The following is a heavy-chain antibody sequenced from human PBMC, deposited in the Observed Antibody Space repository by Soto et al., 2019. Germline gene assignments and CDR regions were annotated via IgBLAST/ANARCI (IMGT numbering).Heavy chain of an antibody. Sequence: LRLSCAASGFTFSSYSMNWVRQAPGKGLEWVSSISSSSSYIYYADSVKGRFTISRGNAKNSLYLQMNSLRAEDTAVYYCARAGYSSWFGGDHDYMYVWGRGTTVTGSS. D-gene: IGHD6-13*01. J-gene: IGHJ6*03. V-gene: IGHV3-21*01. CDR2: ISSSSSYI. CDR1: GFTFSSYS. CDR3: ARAGYSSWFGGDHDYMYV.